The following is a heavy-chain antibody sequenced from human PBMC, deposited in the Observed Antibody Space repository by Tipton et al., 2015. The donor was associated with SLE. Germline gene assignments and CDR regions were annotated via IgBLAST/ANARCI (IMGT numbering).Heavy chain of an antibody. Sequence: TLSLTCTVSGGSISSGGYYWSWIRQHPGKGLEWIGEINHSGSTNYNPSLKSRVTISVDTSKNQFSLKLSSVTAADTAVYYCARVPQYLWFGELLRWFDPWGQGTLVTVSS. CDR1: GGSISSGGYY. J-gene: IGHJ5*02. V-gene: IGHV4-31*03. D-gene: IGHD3-10*01. CDR3: ARVPQYLWFGELLRWFDP. CDR2: INHSGST.